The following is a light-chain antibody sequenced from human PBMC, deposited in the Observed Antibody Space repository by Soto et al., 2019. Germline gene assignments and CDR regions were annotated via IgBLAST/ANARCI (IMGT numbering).Light chain of an antibody. CDR3: QQYDSFSVT. CDR1: QRISGW. J-gene: IGKJ1*01. V-gene: IGKV1-5*01. CDR2: DAS. Sequence: DIQMTQSPSTLSASVGDTVTSTCRASQRISGWLAWHQQKPGKAPTLLYYDASALKRGLPPRFSGSGSGKEFPLTISSLQPDDFANYCCQQYDSFSVTFGQGTKVDIK.